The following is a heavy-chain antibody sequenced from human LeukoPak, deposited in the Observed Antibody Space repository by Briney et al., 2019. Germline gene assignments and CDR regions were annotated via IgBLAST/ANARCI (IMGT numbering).Heavy chain of an antibody. D-gene: IGHD1-1*01. CDR2: IYYSGRT. CDR3: ARVGNWNDVYYAFDI. V-gene: IGHV4-59*12. J-gene: IGHJ3*02. CDR1: GGSIGSYY. Sequence: NPSETLSLTCTVSGGSIGSYYWSWIRQPPGKGLEWIGYIYYSGRTNYNPSLKSRVTISVDTSKNQFSLKLSSVTAADTAVYYCARVGNWNDVYYAFDIWGQGTMVTVPS.